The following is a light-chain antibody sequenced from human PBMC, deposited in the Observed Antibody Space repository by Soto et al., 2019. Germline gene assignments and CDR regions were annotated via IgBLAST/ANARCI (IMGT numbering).Light chain of an antibody. V-gene: IGLV1-44*01. Sequence: QSVLTQPPSASGAPGQRVTISCSGSSSNIGSNNVNWYQQFPGTAPKLLIFNNDERPWGVPDRFSGSKSGTSASLAISGLQSADEADYYCAAWDDSLNGFYVFGSGTKVTVL. CDR1: SSNIGSNN. CDR3: AAWDDSLNGFYV. CDR2: NND. J-gene: IGLJ1*01.